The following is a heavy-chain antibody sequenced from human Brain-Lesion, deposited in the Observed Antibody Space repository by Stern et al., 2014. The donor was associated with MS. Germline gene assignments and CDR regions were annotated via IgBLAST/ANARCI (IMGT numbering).Heavy chain of an antibody. Sequence: QVQLQESGTGLVKPSETLSLTCTVAGGSVSSTSYAWAWIRQPPGKGLEGIGTIYYSGNTYYSPSLKSRLTISLDPSKNHFSLQLRCVSAADTAVYYCAGEEDIRYCSGGSCTGNWFDPWGQGTLVTVSS. CDR2: IYYSGNT. J-gene: IGHJ5*02. CDR1: GGSVSSTSYA. CDR3: AGEEDIRYCSGGSCTGNWFDP. V-gene: IGHV4-39*02. D-gene: IGHD2-15*01.